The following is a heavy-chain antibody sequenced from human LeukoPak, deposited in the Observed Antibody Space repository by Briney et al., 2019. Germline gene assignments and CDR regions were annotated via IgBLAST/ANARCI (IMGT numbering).Heavy chain of an antibody. CDR1: GFTFSSYS. CDR2: ISSSSSTI. J-gene: IGHJ6*03. CDR3: ARSYCTNGVCHYYYYYMDV. V-gene: IGHV3-48*01. D-gene: IGHD2-8*01. Sequence: GGSLRLSCAASGFTFSSYSMNWVRQAPGKGLEWVSYISSSSSTIYYADSVKGRFTISRDNAKNSLYLQMNSLRAEDTVVYYCARSYCTNGVCHYYYYYMDVWGKGTTVTVSS.